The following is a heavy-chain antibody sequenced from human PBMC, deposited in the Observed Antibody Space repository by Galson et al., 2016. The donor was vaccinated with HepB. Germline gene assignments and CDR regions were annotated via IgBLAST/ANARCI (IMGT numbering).Heavy chain of an antibody. J-gene: IGHJ4*02. CDR1: GYTFTTYG. CDR2: ISTYNGDT. CDR3: ARVRLHGGPDTHSGFDY. V-gene: IGHV1-18*01. D-gene: IGHD2-2*01. Sequence: SVKVSCKASGYTFTTYGITWVRQAPGQGLEWMGWISTYNGDTSYAQKLRGRVTLTTDTSTNTAYMDLRSLRSDYAAVYYCARVRLHGGPDTHSGFDYWGQGTLVAVSS.